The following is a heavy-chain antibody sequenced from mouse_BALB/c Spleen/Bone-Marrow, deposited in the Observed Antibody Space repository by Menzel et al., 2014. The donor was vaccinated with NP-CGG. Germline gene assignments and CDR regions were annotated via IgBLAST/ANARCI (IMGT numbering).Heavy chain of an antibody. CDR3: TRSGFYGYGTYFDV. CDR1: GYTFTNYY. D-gene: IGHD1-2*01. V-gene: IGHV1S81*02. Sequence: VQLVESGAELVKPGASVKLSCKVSGYTFTNYYVYWVKQRPGQGLEWIGGINPSNDVTDFNEKFMSKATLTVDKSSSTAYMHLSSLTSEDSAVYYCTRSGFYGYGTYFDVWGAGTTVTVSS. J-gene: IGHJ1*01. CDR2: INPSNDVT.